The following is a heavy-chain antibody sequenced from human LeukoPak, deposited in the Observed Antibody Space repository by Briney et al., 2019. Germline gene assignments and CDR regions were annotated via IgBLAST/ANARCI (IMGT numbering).Heavy chain of an antibody. D-gene: IGHD2-21*01. Sequence: PGGSPRLSCAASGFTFNIYGMHWVRQAPGKGLEWVAFIWYDGSKKYYADSVKGRFTISRDNSKNMVSLEMNSLRTEDTAVYYCAKDVNAYCSGDCSDYWGQGTLVTVSS. CDR1: GFTFNIYG. CDR2: IWYDGSKK. V-gene: IGHV3-30*02. J-gene: IGHJ4*02. CDR3: AKDVNAYCSGDCSDY.